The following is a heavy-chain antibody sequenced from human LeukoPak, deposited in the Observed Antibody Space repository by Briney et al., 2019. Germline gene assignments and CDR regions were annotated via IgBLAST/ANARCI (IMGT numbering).Heavy chain of an antibody. J-gene: IGHJ4*02. V-gene: IGHV4-61*02. CDR2: IYTSGST. D-gene: IGHD6-13*01. CDR1: GGSISSGSYY. Sequence: PSETLSLTCTASGGSISSGSYYWSWIRQPAGKGLEWIGRIYTSGSTNYNPSLKSRVTISVDTSKNQFSLKLSSVTAADTAVYYCAREVVAAAGTVDYWGQGALVIVSS. CDR3: AREVVAAAGTVDY.